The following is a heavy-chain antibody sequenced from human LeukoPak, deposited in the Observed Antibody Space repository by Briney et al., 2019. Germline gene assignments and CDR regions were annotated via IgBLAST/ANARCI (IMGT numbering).Heavy chain of an antibody. V-gene: IGHV3-72*01. J-gene: IGHJ4*02. CDR2: IRNKANSYTT. CDR1: GFTFSDHY. D-gene: IGHD5-12*01. Sequence: GRSLRLSCAASGFTFSDHYMDWVRQAPGKGLEWVCRIRNKANSYTTEYAASVKGRFTVSRDDSKNSLFLQMLSLKTEDTAMYYCTRASISSTPYYFDYWGQGALVTVSS. CDR3: TRASISSTPYYFDY.